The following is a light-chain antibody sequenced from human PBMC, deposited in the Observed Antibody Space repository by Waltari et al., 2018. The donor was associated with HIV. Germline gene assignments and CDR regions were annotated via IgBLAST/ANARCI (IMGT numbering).Light chain of an antibody. J-gene: IGLJ1*01. CDR2: EVS. CDR1: SRDLGSYDL. V-gene: IGLV2-23*02. CDR3: CSYASGSTFV. Sequence: QSALTQPASVSGSPGQSITISCTGTSRDLGSYDLVSWYQQHPGKAPKFMIYEVSKRPSGVSNRFSGSKSGNTASLIISGLQAEDEADYYCCSYASGSTFVFGTGTKVTVL.